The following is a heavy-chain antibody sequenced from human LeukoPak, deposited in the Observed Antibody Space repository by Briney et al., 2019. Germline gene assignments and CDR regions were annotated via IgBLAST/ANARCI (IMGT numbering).Heavy chain of an antibody. CDR2: IYHSGST. Sequence: PSETLSRTCTVSGYSISSGYYWGWIRQPPGKGLEWIGSIYHSGSTYYNPSHKSRVTISVDTSKNQFSLKLSSVTAADTAVYYCARAPQYYDFWSGYSTIPAIFDYWGQGTLVTVSS. D-gene: IGHD3-3*01. V-gene: IGHV4-38-2*02. J-gene: IGHJ4*02. CDR1: GYSISSGYY. CDR3: ARAPQYYDFWSGYSTIPAIFDY.